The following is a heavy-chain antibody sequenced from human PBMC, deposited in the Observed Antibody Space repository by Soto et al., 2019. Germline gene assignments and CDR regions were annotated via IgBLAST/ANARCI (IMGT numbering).Heavy chain of an antibody. CDR2: IHDSGRR. Sequence: QVQLQESGPGLVKPSETLSLTCTVSSDSITNYYWSWIRQSPGKGLEWIGYIHDSGRRNYNPPLKSRVKISVDTSKKQFSLKLNSLTTADTAVYYCARVGGTRGWYWGQGTLVTVSS. V-gene: IGHV4-59*01. D-gene: IGHD2-15*01. CDR3: ARVGGTRGWY. CDR1: SDSITNYY. J-gene: IGHJ4*02.